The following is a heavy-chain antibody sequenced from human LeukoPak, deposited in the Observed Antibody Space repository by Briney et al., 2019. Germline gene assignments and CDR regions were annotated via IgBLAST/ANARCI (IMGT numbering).Heavy chain of an antibody. CDR2: ISWNSGSI. CDR3: AKGPYCSSTSCYTIGSFDY. J-gene: IGHJ4*02. D-gene: IGHD2-2*02. Sequence: GGSLRLSCAASGFTFDDYAMHWVRQAPGKGLEWVSGISWNSGSIGYADSVKGRFTISRDNFKSTLYLQMNSVRAEDTAVYYCAKGPYCSSTSCYTIGSFDYWGQGTLVTVSS. V-gene: IGHV3-9*01. CDR1: GFTFDDYA.